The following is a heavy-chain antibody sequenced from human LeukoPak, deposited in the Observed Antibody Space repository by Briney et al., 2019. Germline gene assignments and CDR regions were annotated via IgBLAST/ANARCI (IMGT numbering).Heavy chain of an antibody. CDR1: GFTFSSYD. V-gene: IGHV3-13*01. CDR2: IGTAGDT. CDR3: ARGELRYFDWLWDRRFIVHFDY. J-gene: IGHJ4*02. D-gene: IGHD3-9*01. Sequence: GGSLRLSCAASGFTFSSYDMHWVRQATGKGLEWVSAIGTAGDTYYPGSVKGRFTISRENAKNSLYLQMNSLRAGDTAVYYCARGELRYFDWLWDRRFIVHFDYWGQGTLVTVSS.